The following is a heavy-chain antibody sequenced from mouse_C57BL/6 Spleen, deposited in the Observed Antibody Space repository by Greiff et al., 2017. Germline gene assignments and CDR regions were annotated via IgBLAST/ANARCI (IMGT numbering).Heavy chain of an antibody. CDR1: GFSLTSYA. CDR2: IWTGGGT. CDR3: ARMDDGYYGGYAMDY. V-gene: IGHV2-9-1*01. Sequence: QVQLKESGPGLVAPSQSLSITCTVSGFSLTSYAISWVRQPPRKGLEWLGVIWTGGGTNYNSALKSRLSISKDNSKSQVFLKMNSLQTDDTARYYCARMDDGYYGGYAMDYWGQGTSVTVSS. D-gene: IGHD2-3*01. J-gene: IGHJ4*01.